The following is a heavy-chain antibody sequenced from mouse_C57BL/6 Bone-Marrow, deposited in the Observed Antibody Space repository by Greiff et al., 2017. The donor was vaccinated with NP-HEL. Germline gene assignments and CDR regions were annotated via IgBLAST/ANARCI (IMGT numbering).Heavy chain of an antibody. CDR3: ARTNINYDYDVLAMDY. Sequence: QVQLQQSGAELARPGASVKMSCKASGYTFTSYTMHWVKQRPGQGLEWIGYINPSSGYTKYNQKFKDKATLTADKSSSTAYMQLSSLTSEDSAVYYCARTNINYDYDVLAMDYWGQGTSVTVSS. J-gene: IGHJ4*01. D-gene: IGHD2-4*01. CDR1: GYTFTSYT. CDR2: INPSSGYT. V-gene: IGHV1-4*01.